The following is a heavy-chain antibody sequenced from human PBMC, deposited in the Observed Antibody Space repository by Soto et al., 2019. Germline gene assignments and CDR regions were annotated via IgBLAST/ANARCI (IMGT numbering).Heavy chain of an antibody. D-gene: IGHD2-8*02. J-gene: IGHJ4*02. CDR3: LNTWSS. CDR1: GSTFGDYS. V-gene: IGHV3-49*04. Sequence: SLRLSCSSSGSTFGDYSLSWVRQAPGKGLEWVGFIGGKTYGGATQYAASVKGRFTISRDDSNNMAYLQMNSLETEDTAVYYCLNTWSSWGQGTLVTVS. CDR2: IGGKTYGGAT.